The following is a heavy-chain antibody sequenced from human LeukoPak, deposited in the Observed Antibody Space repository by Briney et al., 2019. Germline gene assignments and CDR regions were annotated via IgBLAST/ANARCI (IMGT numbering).Heavy chain of an antibody. V-gene: IGHV4-34*01. D-gene: IGHD5-24*01. Sequence: SETLSLTCAVYGGSFSGYYWSWIRQPPGKGLEWIGEINHSGSTNYNPSLKSRVTISVDTSKNQFSLKLSSVTAADTAVDYCARGGDGYIPFDYWGQGTLVTVSS. CDR2: INHSGST. J-gene: IGHJ4*02. CDR1: GGSFSGYY. CDR3: ARGGDGYIPFDY.